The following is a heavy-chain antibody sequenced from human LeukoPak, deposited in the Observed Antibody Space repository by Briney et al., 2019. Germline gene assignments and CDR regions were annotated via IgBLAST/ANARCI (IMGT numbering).Heavy chain of an antibody. V-gene: IGHV3-66*01. CDR3: ARDTLHAFDI. D-gene: IGHD2-15*01. Sequence: GGSLRLSCAASGFTFSSYAMSWVRQAPGKGLEWVSVIYSGGSTYYADSVKGRFTISRDNSKNTLYLQMNSLRAEDTAVYYCARDTLHAFDIWGQGTMVTVSS. CDR2: IYSGGST. CDR1: GFTFSSYA. J-gene: IGHJ3*02.